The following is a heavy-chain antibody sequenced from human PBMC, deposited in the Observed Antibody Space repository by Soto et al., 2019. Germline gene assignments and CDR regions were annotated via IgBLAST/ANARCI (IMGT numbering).Heavy chain of an antibody. V-gene: IGHV3-23*01. CDR3: AKRRGQQLENWQFDV. J-gene: IGHJ2*01. Sequence: EVQLLESGGGLVQPGGSLRLSCVASGFSFSDRAMAWVRQAPGKGLEGVSDISSDGGGTFYADSVKGRFTISRDNVKKTVHLQMNRLRDEDTATYYCAKRRGQQLENWQFDVWGRGSLVSVAS. D-gene: IGHD1-1*01. CDR2: ISSDGGGT. CDR1: GFSFSDRA.